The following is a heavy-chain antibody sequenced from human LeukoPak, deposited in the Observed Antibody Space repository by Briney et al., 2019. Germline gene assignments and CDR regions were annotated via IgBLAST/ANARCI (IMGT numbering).Heavy chain of an antibody. Sequence: GGSLRLSCAASGFTFSSYAMTWVRQAPGKGLEWVSTISGSGGSTYYADSVKGRFTISRDNSKYTLYLQMSSLRAEDTAVYYCAKPPHVTMIVVGFWGQGTMVTVSS. CDR1: GFTFSSYA. CDR3: AKPPHVTMIVVGF. V-gene: IGHV3-23*01. D-gene: IGHD3-22*01. CDR2: ISGSGGST. J-gene: IGHJ3*01.